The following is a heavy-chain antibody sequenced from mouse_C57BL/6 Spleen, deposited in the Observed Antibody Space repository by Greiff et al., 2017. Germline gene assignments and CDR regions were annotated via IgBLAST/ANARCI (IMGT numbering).Heavy chain of an antibody. CDR1: GYSFTDYN. J-gene: IGHJ4*01. CDR3: AREEEITTVVDMDY. CDR2: INPNYGTT. Sequence: VQLKESGPELVKPGASVKISCKASGYSFTDYNMNWVKQSNGKSLEWIRVINPNYGTTSYNQKFKGKATLTVDQSSSTAYMQLNSLTSEDSAVYYCAREEEITTVVDMDYWGQGTSVTVSS. D-gene: IGHD1-1*01. V-gene: IGHV1-39*01.